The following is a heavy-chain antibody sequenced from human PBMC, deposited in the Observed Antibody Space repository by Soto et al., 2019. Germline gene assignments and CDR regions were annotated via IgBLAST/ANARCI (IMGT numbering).Heavy chain of an antibody. J-gene: IGHJ5*02. CDR3: ASETRTSPRAFDP. D-gene: IGHD2-2*01. CDR2: INPNSGGT. CDR1: DYNFTGYY. Sequence: PSGKDSCKASDYNFTGYYMHVVRQAPGQGLEWMGWINPNSGGTNYAQKFQGRVTMTRDTSISTAYMELSRLRSDDTAVYYCASETRTSPRAFDPWRQGTLVTVYS. V-gene: IGHV1-2*02.